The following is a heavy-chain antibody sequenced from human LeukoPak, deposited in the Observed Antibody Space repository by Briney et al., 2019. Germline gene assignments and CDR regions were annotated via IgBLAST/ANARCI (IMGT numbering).Heavy chain of an antibody. CDR2: INHSGST. V-gene: IGHV4-34*01. D-gene: IGHD6-13*01. CDR1: GGSFSGYY. Sequence: SETLSLTCAVYGGSFSGYYWSWIRQPPAKGLEWIGEINHSGSTNYNPSLKSRVTISVDTTKNQFSLKLSSVTAADTAVYYCARGAGKAIAAAPYPFDYWGQGTLVTVSS. J-gene: IGHJ4*02. CDR3: ARGAGKAIAAAPYPFDY.